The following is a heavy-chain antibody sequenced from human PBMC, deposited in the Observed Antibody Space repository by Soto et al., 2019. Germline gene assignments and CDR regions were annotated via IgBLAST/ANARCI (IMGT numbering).Heavy chain of an antibody. Sequence: SETLSLTCAVYGGSFSGYYWSWIRQPPGKGLEWIGEINHSGSTNYNPSLKSRVTISVDTSKNQFSLKLSSVTAADTAVYYCAKEGRDGHNKRSIDYWGQGTLVTVSS. CDR3: AKEGRDGHNKRSIDY. CDR1: GGSFSGYY. J-gene: IGHJ4*02. CDR2: INHSGST. D-gene: IGHD3-10*01. V-gene: IGHV4-34*01.